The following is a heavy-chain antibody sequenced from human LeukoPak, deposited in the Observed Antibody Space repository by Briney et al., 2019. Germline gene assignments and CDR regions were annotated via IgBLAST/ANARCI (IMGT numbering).Heavy chain of an antibody. CDR1: GFTFSSYS. J-gene: IGHJ4*02. D-gene: IGHD3-10*01. CDR3: AKELGVMVRGVIDY. V-gene: IGHV3-23*01. Sequence: GGSLRLSCAASGFTFSSYSMNWVRQAPGKGLEWVSAISGSGGSTYYADSVEGRFTISRDNSKNTLYLQMNSLRAEDTAVYYCAKELGVMVRGVIDYWGQGTLVTVSS. CDR2: ISGSGGST.